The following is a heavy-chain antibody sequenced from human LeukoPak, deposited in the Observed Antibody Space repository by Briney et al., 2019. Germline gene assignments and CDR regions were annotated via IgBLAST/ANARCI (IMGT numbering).Heavy chain of an antibody. CDR2: LYSDGNT. J-gene: IGHJ4*02. CDR3: ARGVEPLAANTLAY. V-gene: IGHV3-53*01. Sequence: GGSLRLSCAASGFTVITNDMTWVRQAPGKGLEWVSVLYSDGNTKYADSVQGRFTISRDNSKNTLYLEMNSLSPDDTAVYYCARGVEPLAANTLAYWGQGILVTVSS. D-gene: IGHD1-14*01. CDR1: GFTVITND.